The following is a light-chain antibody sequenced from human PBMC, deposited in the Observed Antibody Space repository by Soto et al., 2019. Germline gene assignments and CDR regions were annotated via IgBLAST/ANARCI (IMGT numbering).Light chain of an antibody. V-gene: IGKV3-15*01. CDR1: QTISSW. Sequence: MTQSPSTLSGSVGDRVTITCRASQTISSWLAWYQRKPGQAPRLLIYDASTRATGVPARFSGSGSGTDFTLTISSLQSEDFAVYYCQHYNYWPYTFGQGTKVDIK. CDR3: QHYNYWPYT. J-gene: IGKJ2*01. CDR2: DAS.